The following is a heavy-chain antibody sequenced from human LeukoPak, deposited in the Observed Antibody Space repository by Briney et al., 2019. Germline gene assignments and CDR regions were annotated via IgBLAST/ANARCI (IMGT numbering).Heavy chain of an antibody. CDR2: IRNKAKSYTT. Sequence: GSLRLSCAAPGFTFSDHYMDWVRQAPGKGLEWVGRIRNKAKSYTTDYAASVKGRFTMSRDDSKNSVYLQMNSLKTEDTAVYYCVRPGTAATGSVDYWGQGTQVTVSS. V-gene: IGHV3-72*01. J-gene: IGHJ4*02. D-gene: IGHD6-13*01. CDR3: VRPGTAATGSVDY. CDR1: GFTFSDHY.